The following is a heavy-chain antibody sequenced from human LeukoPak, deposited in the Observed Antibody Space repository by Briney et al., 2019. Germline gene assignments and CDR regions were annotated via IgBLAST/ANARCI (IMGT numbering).Heavy chain of an antibody. J-gene: IGHJ4*02. D-gene: IGHD4-17*01. CDR1: GFTFSSYW. CDR2: INSDGSST. CDR3: ARVNGYGDYYFDY. V-gene: IGHV3-74*01. Sequence: PGGSLRLSCAASGFTFSSYWMHWVRQAPGKGLVWVSRINSDGSSTSYADSVKGRFTISSDNAKNTLYLQMNSLRAEDTAVYYCARVNGYGDYYFDYWGQGTLVTVSS.